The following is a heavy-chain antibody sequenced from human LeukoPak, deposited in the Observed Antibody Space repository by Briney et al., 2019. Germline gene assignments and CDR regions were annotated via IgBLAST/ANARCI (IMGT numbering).Heavy chain of an antibody. Sequence: GGSLRLSCAASGFTVSSNYMTWVRQAPGEGLEWVSVIYSGGDTYYAAPVKGRFTFSRDDSKNMLYLQMNSLKSEDTAVYYCSTLTSRGLSDSWGQGTLVTVSS. CDR1: GFTVSSNY. CDR3: STLTSRGLSDS. V-gene: IGHV3-53*01. D-gene: IGHD4-11*01. J-gene: IGHJ4*02. CDR2: IYSGGDT.